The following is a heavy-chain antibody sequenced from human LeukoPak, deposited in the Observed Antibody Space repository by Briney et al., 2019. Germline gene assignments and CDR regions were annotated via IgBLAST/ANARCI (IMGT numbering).Heavy chain of an antibody. CDR3: ARDSGSGTSRDY. CDR2: IIPILGIA. D-gene: IGHD3-10*01. Sequence: SVKVSCKASGYTFTGYYMHWVRQAPGQGLEWMGRIIPILGIANYAQKFQGRVTITADKSTSTAYMELSSLRSEDTAVYYCARDSGSGTSRDYWGQGTLVTVSS. CDR1: GYTFTGYY. J-gene: IGHJ4*02. V-gene: IGHV1-69*04.